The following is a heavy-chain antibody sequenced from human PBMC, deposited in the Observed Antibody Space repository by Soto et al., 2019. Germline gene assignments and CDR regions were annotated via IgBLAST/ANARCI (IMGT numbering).Heavy chain of an antibody. CDR1: GYTFTSYG. CDR3: ARGLYCGGDCYPDY. CDR2: INPNSGGT. D-gene: IGHD2-21*02. Sequence: ASVKVSCKASGYTFTSYGISWVRQAPGQGLEWMGWINPNSGGTNYAQKFQGWVTMTRDTSISTAYMELSRLRSDDTAVYYCARGLYCGGDCYPDYWGQGTLVTVSS. J-gene: IGHJ4*02. V-gene: IGHV1-2*04.